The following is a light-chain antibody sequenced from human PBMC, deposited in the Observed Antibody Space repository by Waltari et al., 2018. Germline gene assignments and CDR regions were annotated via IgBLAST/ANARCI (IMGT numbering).Light chain of an antibody. CDR2: DGF. V-gene: IGKV3-11*01. CDR3: QQGRDWPPT. Sequence: EIVLTQSPATLPLSPGDSATLSCRPSQSTSNYLAWYQQKPGQAPRLLIYDGFERPTDIPARFTGSGSGTDFTLTISSLEIDDFAVYFCQQGRDWPPTFGGGTKVE. CDR1: QSTSNY. J-gene: IGKJ4*01.